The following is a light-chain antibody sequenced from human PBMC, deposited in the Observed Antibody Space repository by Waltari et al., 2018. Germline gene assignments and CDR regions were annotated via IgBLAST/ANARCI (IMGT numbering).Light chain of an antibody. Sequence: SSELTQDPAVSVALGQTVRITCQGDSLRTYYASWYQQRPGQAPVLVIYGKNNRPSGIPDRFSGSSSGNTASLTIRGSQAEDEADYYCTSRDSSANHVLFGGGTKLTVL. J-gene: IGLJ2*01. CDR1: SLRTYY. V-gene: IGLV3-19*01. CDR2: GKN. CDR3: TSRDSSANHVL.